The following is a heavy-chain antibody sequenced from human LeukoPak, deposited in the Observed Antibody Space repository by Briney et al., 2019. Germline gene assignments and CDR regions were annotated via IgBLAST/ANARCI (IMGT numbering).Heavy chain of an antibody. CDR2: ISYDGSIK. D-gene: IGHD2/OR15-2a*01. CDR1: GLTFRSYA. J-gene: IGHJ4*02. Sequence: PGGALRLSCAASGLTFRSYAIHWVRQAPGKGLEWVAFISYDGSIKYYADSVKGRFTTSRDNSKNTLSLQMNSLRGEDTAVYYCARDRSEKYSTDYWGQGTLVTVSS. V-gene: IGHV3-30-3*01. CDR3: ARDRSEKYSTDY.